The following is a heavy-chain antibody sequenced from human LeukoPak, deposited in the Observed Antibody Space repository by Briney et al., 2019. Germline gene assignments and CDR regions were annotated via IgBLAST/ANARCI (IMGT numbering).Heavy chain of an antibody. CDR3: ARVTGDIDARNDGAFDI. Sequence: SETLSLTCTVSGGSISSSSYYWGWIRQPPGKGLEWIGSIYYSGSTYYNPSLKSRVTISVDTSKNQFSLKLSSVTAADTAVYYCARVTGDIDARNDGAFDIWGQGTMVTVSS. CDR1: GGSISSSSYY. CDR2: IYYSGST. V-gene: IGHV4-39*07. J-gene: IGHJ3*02. D-gene: IGHD7-27*01.